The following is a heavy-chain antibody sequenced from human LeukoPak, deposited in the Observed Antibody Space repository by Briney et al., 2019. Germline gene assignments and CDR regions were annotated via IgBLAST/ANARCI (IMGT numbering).Heavy chain of an antibody. V-gene: IGHV3-7*01. CDR2: IKQDGSEK. Sequence: GGSLRLSCAASGLTFSSYWMSWVRQAPGKGLEWVANIKQDGSEKYYVDSVKGRFTISRDNAKNSLYLQMNSLRAEDTAVYYCARVGCSGGSCYGPNYYYYGMDVWGQGTTVTVSS. J-gene: IGHJ6*02. D-gene: IGHD2-15*01. CDR3: ARVGCSGGSCYGPNYYYYGMDV. CDR1: GLTFSSYW.